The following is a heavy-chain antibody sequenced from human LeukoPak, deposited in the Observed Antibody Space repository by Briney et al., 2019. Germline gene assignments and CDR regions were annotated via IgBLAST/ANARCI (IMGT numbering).Heavy chain of an antibody. Sequence: ARSLTLSCPASGFIFSSYGMHWVRPAPGKGLEWVAVKWYDGSNKYYADSRKGRFTISRDNSKNTLYQQMNSLKGEDTAVYYCARDAGRYFDWLGYWGQGTLVTVSS. CDR3: ARDAGRYFDWLGY. J-gene: IGHJ4*02. D-gene: IGHD3-9*01. CDR2: KWYDGSNK. V-gene: IGHV3-33*01. CDR1: GFIFSSYG.